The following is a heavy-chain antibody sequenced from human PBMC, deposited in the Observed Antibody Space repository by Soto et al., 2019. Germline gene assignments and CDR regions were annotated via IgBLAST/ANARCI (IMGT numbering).Heavy chain of an antibody. J-gene: IGHJ6*02. V-gene: IGHV3-7*01. Sequence: PGGSLRLSCAAPGFTFSSYDMIWVRQAPGRGLEWVASIKQDGGDKYYLGDVKGRFTVSRDDTESSLSLHLNSLRAEDTAIYYCARARFRGMDVWGQGTTVTVSS. CDR2: IKQDGGDK. D-gene: IGHD3-3*01. CDR3: ARARFRGMDV. CDR1: GFTFSSYD.